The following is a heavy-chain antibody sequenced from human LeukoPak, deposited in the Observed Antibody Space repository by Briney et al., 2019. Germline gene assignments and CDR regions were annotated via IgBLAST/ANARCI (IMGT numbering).Heavy chain of an antibody. V-gene: IGHV4-34*01. Sequence: SETLSLTCAVYGGSFSGYYWSWIRQPPGKGLEWIGEINHSGSTNYNPSLKSRVTISVDTSKNQFSLKLSSVTAADTAVYYCARHKFDLAYYYXYGMGVWGQGTTVTVSS. J-gene: IGHJ6*02. CDR3: ARHKFDLAYYYXYGMGV. CDR1: GGSFSGYY. CDR2: INHSGST.